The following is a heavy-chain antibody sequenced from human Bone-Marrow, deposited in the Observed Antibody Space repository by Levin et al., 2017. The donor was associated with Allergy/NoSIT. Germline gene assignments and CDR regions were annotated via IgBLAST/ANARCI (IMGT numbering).Heavy chain of an antibody. CDR2: IGTGGATM. V-gene: IGHV3-48*02. CDR1: GFTFSIYS. Sequence: GESLKISCAASGFTFSIYSMNWVRQAPGKGLEWVAYIGTGGATMYYADSVKGRFTISRDNAENSLFLQMNSLRDEDTAVYFCVRDLWLGDVHLDHWGQGTLVTVSS. CDR3: VRDLWLGDVHLDH. J-gene: IGHJ5*02. D-gene: IGHD3-10*01.